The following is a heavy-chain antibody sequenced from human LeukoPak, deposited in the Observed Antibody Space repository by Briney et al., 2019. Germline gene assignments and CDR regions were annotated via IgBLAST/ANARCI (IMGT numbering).Heavy chain of an antibody. Sequence: ASVKVSCKASGYTFTSYDINWVRQATGQGLEWMGFMNPNSGNTVYAQKFQGRVTMTRDTSISTAYMELSRLRSDDTAVYYCARERIQDELLWAYWGQGTLVTVSS. D-gene: IGHD2-2*01. CDR3: ARERIQDELLWAY. J-gene: IGHJ4*02. V-gene: IGHV1-8*01. CDR2: MNPNSGNT. CDR1: GYTFTSYD.